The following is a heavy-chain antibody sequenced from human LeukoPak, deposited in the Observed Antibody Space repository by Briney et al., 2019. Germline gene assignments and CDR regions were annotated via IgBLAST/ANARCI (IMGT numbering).Heavy chain of an antibody. J-gene: IGHJ6*03. CDR2: IIPIFGTA. CDR1: GGTFSSYA. CDR3: ARVTREERYYYYYMDV. V-gene: IGHV1-69*01. D-gene: IGHD1-1*01. Sequence: SVKVSCKASGGTFSSYAISWVRQAPGQGLEWMGGIIPIFGTANYTQKFQGRVTITADESTSTAYMELSSLRSEDTAVYYCARVTREERYYYYYMDVWGKGTTVTVSS.